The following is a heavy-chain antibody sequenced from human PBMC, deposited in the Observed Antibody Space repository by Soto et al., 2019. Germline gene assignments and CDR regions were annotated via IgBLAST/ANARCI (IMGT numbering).Heavy chain of an antibody. CDR3: ASVMDPWFGDTKYNWFDP. Sequence: QVQLVQSGAEVKKPGASVKVSCKASGYTFTSYGISWVRQDPGQGLEWMGWISAYNGNTNYAQKLQGRVTMTTDTSTSTAYMELRGLRSDDTAVYYCASVMDPWFGDTKYNWFDPWGQGTLVTVSS. CDR2: ISAYNGNT. D-gene: IGHD3-10*01. CDR1: GYTFTSYG. J-gene: IGHJ5*02. V-gene: IGHV1-18*01.